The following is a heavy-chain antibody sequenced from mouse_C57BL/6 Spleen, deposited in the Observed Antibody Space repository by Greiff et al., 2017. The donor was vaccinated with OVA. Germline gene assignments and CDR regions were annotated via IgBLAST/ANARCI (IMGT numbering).Heavy chain of an antibody. CDR2: ISSGGSYT. D-gene: IGHD2-4*01. CDR3: ARRGYYDYDGFDY. Sequence: EVQLVESGEGLVKPGGSLKLSCAASGFTFSSYGMSWVRQTPDKRLEWVATISSGGSYTYYPDSVKGRFTISRDNAKNTLYLQMSSLKSEDTAMYYCARRGYYDYDGFDYWGQGTTLTVSS. V-gene: IGHV5-6*01. J-gene: IGHJ2*01. CDR1: GFTFSSYG.